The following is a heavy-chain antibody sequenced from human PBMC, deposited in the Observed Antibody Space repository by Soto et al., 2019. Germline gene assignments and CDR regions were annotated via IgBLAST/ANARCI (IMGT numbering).Heavy chain of an antibody. CDR3: ARETRYCSGGSCSRWFDP. J-gene: IGHJ5*02. CDR2: ISAYNGNT. Sequence: ASVKVSCKASGYTFTSYVISWVRQAPGQGLEWMGWISAYNGNTNYAQKLQGRVTMTTDTSTSTAYMELRSLRSDDTAVYYCARETRYCSGGSCSRWFDPWGQGTLVTVSS. CDR1: GYTFTSYV. D-gene: IGHD2-15*01. V-gene: IGHV1-18*01.